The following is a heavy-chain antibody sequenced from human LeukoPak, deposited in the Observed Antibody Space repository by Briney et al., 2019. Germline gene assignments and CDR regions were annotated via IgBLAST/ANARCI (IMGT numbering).Heavy chain of an antibody. Sequence: GESLKISCKGSGYSFTTHWIGWVRQMPGKGLEWMGIFYPGDSETSYSPSFQGQVTISADTSISTAYLHWSSLQSSDTAMYYCAKFHATWYGDTWGQGTLVTVSS. CDR2: FYPGDSET. D-gene: IGHD6-13*01. J-gene: IGHJ4*02. V-gene: IGHV5-51*01. CDR3: AKFHATWYGDT. CDR1: GYSFTTHW.